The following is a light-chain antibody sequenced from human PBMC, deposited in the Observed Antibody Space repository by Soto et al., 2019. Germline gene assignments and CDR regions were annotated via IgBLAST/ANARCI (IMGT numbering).Light chain of an antibody. J-gene: IGLJ1*01. CDR1: SNDITLYNY. CDR2: QVT. V-gene: IGLV2-14*01. CDR3: SSYTSSINYV. Sequence: QSALTQPTSVSGSPGQSITISGTRTSNDITLYNYVSWYQQYPGKAPKLIIYQVTNRPSGVSTRFSGSKSGNTASLTISGLQAEDEADYYCSSYTSSINYVFGTGTKVTVL.